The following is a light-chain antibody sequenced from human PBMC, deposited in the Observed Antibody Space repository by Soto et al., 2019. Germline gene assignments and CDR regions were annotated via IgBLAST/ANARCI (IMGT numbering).Light chain of an antibody. J-gene: IGKJ4*01. V-gene: IGKV1-27*01. CDR2: AAS. Sequence: DIKMTQSPYSLAASVGDRVTLTCRGSQSSRTSLVWYQQKPGKPTKPLLYAASTLQSGVPSRFIGSGSWTHFTLTISTLQPEDVATYSCQRTNTAPLTFDGGTRVELK. CDR3: QRTNTAPLT. CDR1: QSSRTS.